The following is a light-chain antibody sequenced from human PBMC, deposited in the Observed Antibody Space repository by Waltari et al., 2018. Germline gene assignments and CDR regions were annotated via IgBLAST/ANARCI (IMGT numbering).Light chain of an antibody. CDR1: RGHSRHR. CDR2: VNSDGSH. Sequence: QLFLTQLPLAPSPLGASVRPPCPPGRGHSRHRLAWPPQQPEKGPRDVMRVNSDGSHSKGDEIPDRFSGSSSGAERYLTISSLQSEDEADYYCQTGGHGTWVFGGGTKLTVL. J-gene: IGLJ3*02. CDR3: QTGGHGTWV. V-gene: IGLV4-69*01.